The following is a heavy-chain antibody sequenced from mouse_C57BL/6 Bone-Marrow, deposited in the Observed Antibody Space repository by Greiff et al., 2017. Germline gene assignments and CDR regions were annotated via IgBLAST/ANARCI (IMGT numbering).Heavy chain of an antibody. CDR3: ARDYDYPSFAY. Sequence: QVQLQQPGAELVKPGASVKLSCKASGYTFTSYWMQLVKQRPGQGLEWIGEIDPSDSYTNYNQKFKGKATLTVDTSSSTAYMQLSSLTSEDSAVYYCARDYDYPSFAYWGQGTLVTVSA. CDR2: IDPSDSYT. D-gene: IGHD2-4*01. J-gene: IGHJ3*01. V-gene: IGHV1-50*01. CDR1: GYTFTSYW.